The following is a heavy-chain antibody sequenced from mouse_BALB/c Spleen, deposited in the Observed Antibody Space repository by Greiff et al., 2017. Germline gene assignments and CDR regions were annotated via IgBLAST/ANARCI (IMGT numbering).Heavy chain of an antibody. CDR1: GFTFSSYA. CDR2: ISSGGSYT. D-gene: IGHD3-2*01. J-gene: IGHJ4*01. Sequence: EVKLVESGGGLVKPGGSLKLSCAASGFTFSSYAMSWVRQTPEKRLEWVATISSGGSYTYYPDSVKGRFTISRDNAKNTLYLQMSSLRSEDTAMYYCARRDSSGYSYAMDYWGQGTSVTVSS. V-gene: IGHV5-9-3*01. CDR3: ARRDSSGYSYAMDY.